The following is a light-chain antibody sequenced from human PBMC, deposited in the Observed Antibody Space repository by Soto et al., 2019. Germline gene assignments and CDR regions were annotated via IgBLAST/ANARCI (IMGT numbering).Light chain of an antibody. CDR3: QQRKNWPIT. V-gene: IGKV3-11*01. J-gene: IGKJ5*01. Sequence: EIVLTQSPATLSLSPGERATLSCRASQSVSTSLIWYQQRPGQPPRLLIYDASNRATGIPARFSGSGSGTDFTLTISSLEPEDFAVYYCQQRKNWPITFGQGTRLEIE. CDR2: DAS. CDR1: QSVSTS.